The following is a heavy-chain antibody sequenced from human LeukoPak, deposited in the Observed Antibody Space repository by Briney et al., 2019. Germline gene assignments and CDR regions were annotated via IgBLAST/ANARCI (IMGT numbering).Heavy chain of an antibody. CDR3: ARGPPLVRGVTFDY. Sequence: GGSLRLSCAASGFTFSTYTMNWVRQAPGKGLEWVSSISTSSSYIYYADSVKGRFTISRDNAKNSLYLQMNSLRAEDTAVYYCARGPPLVRGVTFDYWGQGSPVTVS. CDR1: GFTFSTYT. V-gene: IGHV3-21*01. J-gene: IGHJ4*02. D-gene: IGHD3-10*01. CDR2: ISTSSSYI.